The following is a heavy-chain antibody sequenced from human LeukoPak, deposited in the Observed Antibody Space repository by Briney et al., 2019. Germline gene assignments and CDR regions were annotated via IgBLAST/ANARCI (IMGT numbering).Heavy chain of an antibody. CDR3: ARDRAYGSRGWFFDYYDY. V-gene: IGHV3-64*01. J-gene: IGHJ4*02. CDR2: ISTDGSST. Sequence: GGSLRLSCVASGFMFSDYAMHWVRQAPGKGLEYVSAISTDGSSTFHANSVKGRFTISRDNSQNTLYLQMGSLRAEDMAVYYCARDRAYGSRGWFFDYYDYWGQGTLVTVSS. CDR1: GFMFSDYA. D-gene: IGHD6-19*01.